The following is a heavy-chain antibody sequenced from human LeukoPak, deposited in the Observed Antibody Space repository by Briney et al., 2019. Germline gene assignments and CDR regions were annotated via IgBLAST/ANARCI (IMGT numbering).Heavy chain of an antibody. CDR2: IYYSGIT. CDR3: ARVTSGEFADY. J-gene: IGHJ4*02. CDR1: GGSISSTSSY. D-gene: IGHD3-10*01. Sequence: SETLSLTCTVSGGSISSTSSYWSWIRQHPGKGLEWIGYIYYSGITYYNPSLKSRVTISVDTSKNQFSLYLSSVTAADTAVYYCARVTSGEFADYWGQGTLVTVSS. V-gene: IGHV4-31*03.